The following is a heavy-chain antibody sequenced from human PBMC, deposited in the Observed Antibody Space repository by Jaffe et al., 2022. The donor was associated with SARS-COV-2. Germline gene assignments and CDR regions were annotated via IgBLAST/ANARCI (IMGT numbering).Heavy chain of an antibody. CDR2: IYWDDDR. V-gene: IGHV2-5*02. Sequence: QITLKESGPTLVKPTQTLTLTCTFSGFSLSTRGEHVAWIRQPPGKALEWLALIYWDDDRRYSPSLKTRLTINKDTSKNQVVLTMTDMDPMDTATYYCAHRRLPGQGFDFWGQGTLVTVSS. J-gene: IGHJ4*02. D-gene: IGHD2-2*01. CDR1: GFSLSTRGEH. CDR3: AHRRLPGQGFDF.